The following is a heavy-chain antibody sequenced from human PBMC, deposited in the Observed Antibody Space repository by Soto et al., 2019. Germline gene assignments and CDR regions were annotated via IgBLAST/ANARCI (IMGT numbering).Heavy chain of an antibody. D-gene: IGHD1-20*01. CDR1: GFTVSSNY. J-gene: IGHJ4*02. CDR2: IYSGGST. V-gene: IGHV3-53*01. Sequence: EVQLVESGGDLIQPGGSLRLSCAAAGFTVSSNYMTWVRQAPGKGLEWVSVIYSGGSTYYADSVKGRFTISRDNSKNTLKLHMNRLRAEDTAVYYCARGFNWLDYWGQGTLVTVSS. CDR3: ARGFNWLDY.